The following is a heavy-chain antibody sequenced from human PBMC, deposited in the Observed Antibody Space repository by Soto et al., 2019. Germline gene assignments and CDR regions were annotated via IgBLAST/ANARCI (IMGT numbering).Heavy chain of an antibody. D-gene: IGHD2-15*01. Sequence: EVQLVESGGGLVQPGGSLRLSCAASGFTFSSYWMHWVRQAPGKGLVWVSRINSDGSSTSYADHVKGRFTISRDNVKNTRYRQMNSLRAEDTAVYYCASPRGYCSGRSCYAGWVGYWGQGTLVTVSS. CDR2: INSDGSST. CDR3: ASPRGYCSGRSCYAGWVGY. J-gene: IGHJ4*02. CDR1: GFTFSSYW. V-gene: IGHV3-74*01.